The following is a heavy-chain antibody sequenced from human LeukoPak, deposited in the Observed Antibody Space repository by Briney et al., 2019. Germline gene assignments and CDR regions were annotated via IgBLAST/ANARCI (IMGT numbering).Heavy chain of an antibody. CDR3: ARERYYYDSSGYRFDY. CDR2: IYTSGST. J-gene: IGHJ4*02. V-gene: IGHV4-38-2*02. Sequence: SETLSLTCAVSGYSISSGYFWCWIRQPAGKGLEWIGRIYTSGSTNYHPYLKSRVTISVDTSKNQYSRKLSSVSAADTAVYYCARERYYYDSSGYRFDYWGQGTLVTVSS. CDR1: GYSISSGYF. D-gene: IGHD3-22*01.